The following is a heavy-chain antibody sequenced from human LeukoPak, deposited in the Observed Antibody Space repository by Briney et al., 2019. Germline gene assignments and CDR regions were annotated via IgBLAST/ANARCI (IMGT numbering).Heavy chain of an antibody. CDR3: AREGSITMVRGVIRGYYYYMDV. Sequence: SETLSLTCTVSGGSISSYYWSWIRQPAGKGLEWIGRIYTSGSTNYNPSLKSRVTMSVDTSKNQFSLKLSSVTAADTAVYYCAREGSITMVRGVIRGYYYYMDVWGKGTTVTISS. CDR2: IYTSGST. CDR1: GGSISSYY. J-gene: IGHJ6*03. D-gene: IGHD3-10*01. V-gene: IGHV4-4*07.